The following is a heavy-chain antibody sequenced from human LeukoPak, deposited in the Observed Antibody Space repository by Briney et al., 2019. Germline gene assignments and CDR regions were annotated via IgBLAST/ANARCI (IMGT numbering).Heavy chain of an antibody. CDR2: IYSGGST. Sequence: GGSLRLSCAASGFTVSSNYMSWVRQAPGKGLEWVSVIYSGGSTYYADSVKGRFTISRDNSKSTLYLQMNSLRAEDTAVYYCAKDYCSGGSCYSIDNWFDPWGQGTLVTVSS. J-gene: IGHJ5*02. CDR3: AKDYCSGGSCYSIDNWFDP. D-gene: IGHD2-15*01. V-gene: IGHV3-53*01. CDR1: GFTVSSNY.